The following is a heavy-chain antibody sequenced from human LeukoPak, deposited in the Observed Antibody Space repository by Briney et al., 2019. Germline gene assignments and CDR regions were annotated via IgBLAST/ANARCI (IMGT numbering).Heavy chain of an antibody. Sequence: GGSLRLSCAASGFTFSYYDMNWVRQAPGKGLEWVSYITSSSSTIYYTDSVTGRFTISRDNAKHSLYLQMNSLRDEDTAVYYCAREYCSGGSCYSSRYFQHWGQGTLVTVSS. CDR2: ITSSSSTI. J-gene: IGHJ1*01. CDR3: AREYCSGGSCYSSRYFQH. CDR1: GFTFSYYD. V-gene: IGHV3-48*02. D-gene: IGHD2-15*01.